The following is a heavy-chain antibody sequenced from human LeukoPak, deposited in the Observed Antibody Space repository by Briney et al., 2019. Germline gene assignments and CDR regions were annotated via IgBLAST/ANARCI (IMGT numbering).Heavy chain of an antibody. CDR2: IAASGTT. J-gene: IGHJ5*02. D-gene: IGHD3-10*01. CDR1: GGSIESYY. V-gene: IGHV4-4*08. Sequence: PSETLSLTCSVSGGSIESYYWSWIRQPPGKGLEFIGYIAASGTTKHNPSLKSRVTLSMDTSKNQFSLKLSSVTAADTAVYYCARGLVYYGSGSYNWFDPWGQGTLVTVSS. CDR3: ARGLVYYGSGSYNWFDP.